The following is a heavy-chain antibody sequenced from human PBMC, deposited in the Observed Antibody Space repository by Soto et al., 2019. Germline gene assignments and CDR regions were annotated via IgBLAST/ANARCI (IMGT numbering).Heavy chain of an antibody. CDR1: GGSVSGYY. D-gene: IGHD2-2*01. V-gene: IGHV4-34*01. J-gene: IGHJ6*02. CDR2: INHSGST. Sequence: SESLSLTCAVYGGSVSGYYWSWIRQPPGKGLEWIGEINHSGSTNYNPSLKSRVTISVDTSKNQFSLKLSSVTAADTAVYYCARITGYCSSTSCRTRDVWGQGTTVTVSS. CDR3: ARITGYCSSTSCRTRDV.